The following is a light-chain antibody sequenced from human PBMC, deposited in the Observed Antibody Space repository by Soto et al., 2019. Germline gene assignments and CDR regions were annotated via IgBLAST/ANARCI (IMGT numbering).Light chain of an antibody. CDR2: KAS. J-gene: IGKJ1*01. CDR1: QSVDSW. V-gene: IGKV1-5*03. Sequence: DIQMTQSPSTLSTSVGDRVTITCRASQSVDSWLAWYQQKPGKAPNLLIYKASLLQSAVPSRFSGSRSGAEFTLTISCLQSEDFATYYCQQYYSYPRTFGQGTKVDIK. CDR3: QQYYSYPRT.